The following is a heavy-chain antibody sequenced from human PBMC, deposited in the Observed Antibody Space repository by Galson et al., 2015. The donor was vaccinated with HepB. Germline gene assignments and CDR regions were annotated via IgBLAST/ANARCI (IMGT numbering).Heavy chain of an antibody. CDR1: GFTFDDYT. CDR2: ISWDGGST. D-gene: IGHD3-22*01. Sequence: SLRLSCAASGFTFDDYTMHWVRQAPGKGLEWVSLISWDGGSTYYADSVKGRFTISRDNSKNSLYLQMNSLRTEDTALYYCAKGGPPGGTMIVASFDYWGQGTLVTVSS. CDR3: AKGGPPGGTMIVASFDY. J-gene: IGHJ4*02. V-gene: IGHV3-43*01.